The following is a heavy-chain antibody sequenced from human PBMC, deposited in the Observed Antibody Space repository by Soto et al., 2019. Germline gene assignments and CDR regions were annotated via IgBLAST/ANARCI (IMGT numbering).Heavy chain of an antibody. J-gene: IGHJ5*02. CDR3: AHARCSSYSGSYAS. V-gene: IGHV2-5*01. D-gene: IGHD1-26*01. Sequence: TLKESGPTLVKPTETLTLTCTFSGFSLTTAGVGVGWIRQPPGKALEWLALIYWNDGERYSPSLKSRLTVTKDTSKNQVVLTLTDMDPVDTATYYCAHARCSSYSGSYASCGQGALVTVSS. CDR1: GFSLTTAGVG. CDR2: IYWNDGE.